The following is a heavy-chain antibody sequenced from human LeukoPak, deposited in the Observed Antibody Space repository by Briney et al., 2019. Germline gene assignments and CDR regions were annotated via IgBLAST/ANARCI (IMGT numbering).Heavy chain of an antibody. CDR3: ARGNSYDSSGYYRVY. D-gene: IGHD3-22*01. Sequence: GGSLRLSCAASGSTFSSYWMHWVRQAPGKGLVWVSRINSDGSSTSYADSVKGRFTISRDNAKNTLYLQMNSLRAEDTAVYYCARGNSYDSSGYYRVYWGQGTLVTVSS. V-gene: IGHV3-74*01. CDR1: GSTFSSYW. J-gene: IGHJ4*02. CDR2: INSDGSST.